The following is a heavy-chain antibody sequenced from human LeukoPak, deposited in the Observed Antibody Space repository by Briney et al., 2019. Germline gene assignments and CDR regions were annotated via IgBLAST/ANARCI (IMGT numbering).Heavy chain of an antibody. CDR1: GYNFNTYW. CDR3: ARRGSLSSRYKDAFDF. D-gene: IGHD3-9*01. J-gene: IGHJ3*01. CDR2: VYPGDSES. Sequence: RAGESLKISCKTSGYNFNTYWIAWVRQRPGKGLEWMGIVYPGDSESRYSPSFQGQVTISADKSITTVYLMWRSLEASDTAMYYCARRGSLSSRYKDAFDFWGQGTMVTVSS. V-gene: IGHV5-51*01.